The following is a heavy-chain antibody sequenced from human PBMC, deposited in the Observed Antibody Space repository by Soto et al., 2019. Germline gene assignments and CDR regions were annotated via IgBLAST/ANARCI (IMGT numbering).Heavy chain of an antibody. J-gene: IGHJ4*02. CDR3: ASPPLYSSGWTSFDY. D-gene: IGHD6-19*01. Sequence: GGSLRLSCAAFGFTFGSYAMPWVRQAPGKGLEWVAVISYDGSNKYYADSVKGRFTISRDNSKNTLYLQMNSLRAEDTAVYYCASPPLYSSGWTSFDYWGQGT. CDR2: ISYDGSNK. V-gene: IGHV3-30-3*01. CDR1: GFTFGSYA.